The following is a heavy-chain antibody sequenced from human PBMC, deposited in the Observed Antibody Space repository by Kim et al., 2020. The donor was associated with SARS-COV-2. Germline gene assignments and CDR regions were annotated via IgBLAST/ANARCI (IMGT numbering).Heavy chain of an antibody. V-gene: IGHV3-9*01. Sequence: GGSLRLSCAASGFTFDDYAMHWVRQAPGKGLEWVSGISWNSGSIGYADSVKGRFTISRDNAKNSLYLQMNSLRAEDTALYYCAKSKFPISYDILTAGMDGFDYWGQGTLVTVSS. CDR3: AKSKFPISYDILTAGMDGFDY. J-gene: IGHJ4*02. CDR1: GFTFDDYA. CDR2: ISWNSGSI. D-gene: IGHD3-9*01.